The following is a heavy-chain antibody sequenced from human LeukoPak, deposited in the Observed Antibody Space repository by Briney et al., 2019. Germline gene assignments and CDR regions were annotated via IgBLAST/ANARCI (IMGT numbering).Heavy chain of an antibody. D-gene: IGHD3-9*01. CDR1: GYTFTSYG. Sequence: ASVKVSCKASGYTFTSYGISWVRQAPGQGLEWMGWISAYNGNTNYAQKLQGRVTMTTDTSTSTAYMELRSLRSDDTAVYYCARAEVSRYFDWLLSAYYFDYWGQGTLVTVSS. J-gene: IGHJ4*02. CDR3: ARAEVSRYFDWLLSAYYFDY. CDR2: ISAYNGNT. V-gene: IGHV1-18*01.